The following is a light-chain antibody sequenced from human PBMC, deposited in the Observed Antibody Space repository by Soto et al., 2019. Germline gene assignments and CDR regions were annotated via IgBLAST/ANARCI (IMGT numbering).Light chain of an antibody. CDR1: SSDVGGYNY. Sequence: QSALTQPRSVSGSPGQSVTISCTGTSSDVGGYNYVSWYQQHPDIAPKLMIYDVTKRPSGVPDRFSGSKSGNTASLTISGLQAEDEADYYCCSYAGSYTWVFGGGTQLTVL. CDR2: DVT. V-gene: IGLV2-11*01. CDR3: CSYAGSYTWV. J-gene: IGLJ3*02.